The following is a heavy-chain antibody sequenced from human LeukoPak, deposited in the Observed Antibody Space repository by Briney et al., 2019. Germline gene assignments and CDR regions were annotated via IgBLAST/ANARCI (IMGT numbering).Heavy chain of an antibody. V-gene: IGHV3-7*01. J-gene: IGHJ4*02. CDR3: VRTGVLWWGRRVCYFDY. Sequence: GGSLRLSCAASGFTFSSYWMSRVRQAPGKGLEWVANIKQDGSEKYYVDSVKGRFTISRDNAKNSLYLQLNSLRAEDTAVYYCVRTGVLWWGRRVCYFDYWGQGTLVTVSS. CDR2: IKQDGSEK. CDR1: GFTFSSYW. D-gene: IGHD2-21*01.